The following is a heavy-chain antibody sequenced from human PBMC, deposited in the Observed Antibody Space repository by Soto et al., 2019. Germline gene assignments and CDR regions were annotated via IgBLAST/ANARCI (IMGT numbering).Heavy chain of an antibody. D-gene: IGHD2-2*01. J-gene: IGHJ6*03. CDR1: GYTFTSYY. Sequence: ASVKVSCKASGYTFTSYYMHWVRQAPGQGLEWKGKINPSGGSTSYAQKFQGRVTMTRDTSTSTVYMELSSLRSEDTAVYYCARDDIVVVPAAIGVGFYYYYMDVWGKGTTVTVSS. CDR2: INPSGGST. CDR3: ARDDIVVVPAAIGVGFYYYYMDV. V-gene: IGHV1-46*03.